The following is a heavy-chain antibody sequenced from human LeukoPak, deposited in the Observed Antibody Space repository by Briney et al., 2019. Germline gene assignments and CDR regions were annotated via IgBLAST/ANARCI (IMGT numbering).Heavy chain of an antibody. CDR1: GFTFSIYV. Sequence: GGSLRLSCAASGFTFSIYVMSWVRQAPGKGLEWVSGISGSGDSTYYADSVKGRFTISRDNSKNTLYLQMNSLRVEDTAAYYCAKVRAPSGWFNSDYWGQGTLVTVSS. V-gene: IGHV3-23*01. CDR3: AKVRAPSGWFNSDY. D-gene: IGHD6-19*01. CDR2: ISGSGDST. J-gene: IGHJ4*02.